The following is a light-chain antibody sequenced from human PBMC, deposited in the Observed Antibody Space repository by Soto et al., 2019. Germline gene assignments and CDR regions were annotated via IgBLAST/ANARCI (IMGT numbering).Light chain of an antibody. J-gene: IGKJ4*01. V-gene: IGKV4-1*01. CDR3: QQFYSIPVS. CDR2: WAS. Sequence: DIVMTQSPDSLAVSLGDRATINCQSSQTIFYSSNNKNYLAWYQQKVGQSPKLLIYWASTRESGVPARFSGSGSGTNFTLTISGLQAEDVAVYYCQQFYSIPVSFGGGTKVEIK. CDR1: QTIFYSSNNKNY.